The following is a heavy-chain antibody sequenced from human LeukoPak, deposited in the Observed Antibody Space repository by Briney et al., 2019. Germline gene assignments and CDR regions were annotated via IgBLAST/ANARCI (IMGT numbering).Heavy chain of an antibody. CDR3: AKVFGVVDAFDI. CDR1: GFLFSAYG. D-gene: IGHD3-3*01. Sequence: GGSLRLSCAASGFLFSAYGMHWVRQAPGKGLEWVAVISYDGSNKYFVDSVKGRFTISRDNSKNTLYLQMNSLRAEDTAVYYCAKVFGVVDAFDIWGQGTMVTVSS. CDR2: ISYDGSNK. V-gene: IGHV3-30*18. J-gene: IGHJ3*02.